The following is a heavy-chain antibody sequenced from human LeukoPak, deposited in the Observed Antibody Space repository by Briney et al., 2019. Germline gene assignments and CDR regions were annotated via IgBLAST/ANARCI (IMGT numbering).Heavy chain of an antibody. V-gene: IGHV3-74*01. J-gene: IGHJ4*02. CDR3: AREVAVGYCSSTTCYADDH. D-gene: IGHD2-2*01. CDR2: ILSDGTTT. CDR1: GFILSNYW. Sequence: AGGSLRLSCAASGFILSNYWMHWVRHAPGKGLVRVSRILSDGTTTGYADSVEGRFTISRDTAKNTLYLQMNSLRVDDTAIYYCAREVAVGYCSSTTCYADDHWGQGTLVTVSS.